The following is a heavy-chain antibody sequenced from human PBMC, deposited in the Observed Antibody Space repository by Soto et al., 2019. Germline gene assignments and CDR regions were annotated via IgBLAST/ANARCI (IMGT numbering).Heavy chain of an antibody. CDR2: ISTSGTT. D-gene: IGHD2-15*01. J-gene: IGHJ5*02. CDR3: ARRGGGGNWLDP. Sequence: QVQLQESGPGLVKPSETLSLTCIVSGASVTTPTYYWTWIRQPPGQGLEWIGYISTSGTTNYNPSIKSRITISAGTSTNQFSLKVKFVSAADTAVYYCARRGGGGNWLDPWGQGTLVTVSS. CDR1: GASVTTPTYY. V-gene: IGHV4-61*01.